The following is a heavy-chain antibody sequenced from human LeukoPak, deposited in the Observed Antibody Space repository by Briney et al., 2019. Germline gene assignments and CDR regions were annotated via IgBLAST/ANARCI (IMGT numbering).Heavy chain of an antibody. Sequence: PSETLSLTCTVSGGSISSYYWSWIRQPAGKGLEWIGRIYSGGNTNYNPSLKSRVTMSVDTSKKQFSLKLSSVAAADTTVYYCARGSVITFGGVTQTGGNWFVPWGQGTLVTVSS. D-gene: IGHD3-16*01. CDR3: ARGSVITFGGVTQTGGNWFVP. CDR1: GGSISSYY. CDR2: IYSGGNT. V-gene: IGHV4-4*07. J-gene: IGHJ5*02.